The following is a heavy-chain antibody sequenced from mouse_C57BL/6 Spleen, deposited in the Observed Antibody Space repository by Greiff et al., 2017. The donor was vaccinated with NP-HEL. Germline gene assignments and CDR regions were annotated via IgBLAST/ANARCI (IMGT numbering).Heavy chain of an antibody. J-gene: IGHJ3*01. CDR1: GFNIKDDY. D-gene: IGHD1-1*01. CDR2: IDPENGDT. CDR3: TPRPYYGSSYGFAY. Sequence: EVKLMESGAELVRPGASVKLSCTASGFNIKDDYMHWVKQRPEQGLEWIGWIDPENGDTEYASKFQGKATISADTSSNTAYLQLSSLTSEDTAVYYCTPRPYYGSSYGFAYWGQGTLVTVSA. V-gene: IGHV14-4*01.